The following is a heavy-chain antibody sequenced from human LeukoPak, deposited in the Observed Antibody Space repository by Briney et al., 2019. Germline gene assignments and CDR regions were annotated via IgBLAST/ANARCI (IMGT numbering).Heavy chain of an antibody. Sequence: GGSLRLSCAASGFTLSDYYIDWVRRPPGKGLEWVGRSRNKANSYTTEYAAAVRGRFTISRDDSQNSLSLQMNSLQAEDTAVYFCARLTRSGWPFDYWGQGALVTVSS. J-gene: IGHJ4*02. CDR3: ARLTRSGWPFDY. CDR1: GFTLSDYY. CDR2: SRNKANSYTT. D-gene: IGHD6-19*01. V-gene: IGHV3-72*01.